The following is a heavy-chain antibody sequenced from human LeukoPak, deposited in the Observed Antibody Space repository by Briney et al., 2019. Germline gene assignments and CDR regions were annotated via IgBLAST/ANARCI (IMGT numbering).Heavy chain of an antibody. CDR3: ARGPTYWYFDL. D-gene: IGHD3-16*01. Sequence: VASVKVSCKASGYTFTSYGISWVRQAPGQGLEWMGWISTYNGNTNYAQKFQGRVTMTTDTSTSTAYMELRSLRSDDTAVYYCARGPTYWYFDLWGRGTLVTVSS. CDR2: ISTYNGNT. V-gene: IGHV1-18*01. J-gene: IGHJ2*01. CDR1: GYTFTSYG.